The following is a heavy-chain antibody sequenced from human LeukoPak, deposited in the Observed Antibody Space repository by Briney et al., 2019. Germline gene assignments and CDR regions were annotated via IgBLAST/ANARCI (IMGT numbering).Heavy chain of an antibody. CDR2: IYYSGST. CDR1: GGSISSSSYY. D-gene: IGHD1-26*01. CDR3: ARDHSGSYYDLGVFDI. V-gene: IGHV4-39*07. J-gene: IGHJ3*02. Sequence: PSETLSLTCTVSGGSISSSSYYWGWIRQPPGKGLEWIGSIYYSGSTYYNPSLKSRVTISVDTSKNQFSLKLSSVTAADTAVYYCARDHSGSYYDLGVFDIWGQGTMVTVSS.